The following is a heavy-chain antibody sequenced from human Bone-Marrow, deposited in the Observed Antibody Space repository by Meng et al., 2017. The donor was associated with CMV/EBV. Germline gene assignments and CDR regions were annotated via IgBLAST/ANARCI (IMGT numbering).Heavy chain of an antibody. V-gene: IGHV1-2*02. CDR2: LKPNSGGT. Sequence: ASVKVSCKASGYTFTGYYMHWVRQAPGQGLEWMGWLKPNSGGTNYAQKFQGRVTMTRDTSISTAYMELSRLRSDDTAVYYCASVVGAPGGVDVWGQGTTVTVSS. CDR1: GYTFTGYY. D-gene: IGHD1-26*01. CDR3: ASVVGAPGGVDV. J-gene: IGHJ6*02.